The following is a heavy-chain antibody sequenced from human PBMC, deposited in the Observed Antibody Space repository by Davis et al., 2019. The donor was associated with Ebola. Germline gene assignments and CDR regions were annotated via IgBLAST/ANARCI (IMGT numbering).Heavy chain of an antibody. J-gene: IGHJ4*02. D-gene: IGHD6-13*01. V-gene: IGHV3-23*01. CDR2: ISGSGGST. CDR1: GFTVSSNY. Sequence: GGSLRLSCAASGFTVSSNYMSWVRQAPGKGLEWVSAISGSGGSTYYADSVKGRFTISRDNSKNTLYLQMNSLRAEDTAVYYCAKHEGSSWYYFDYWGQGTLVTVSS. CDR3: AKHEGSSWYYFDY.